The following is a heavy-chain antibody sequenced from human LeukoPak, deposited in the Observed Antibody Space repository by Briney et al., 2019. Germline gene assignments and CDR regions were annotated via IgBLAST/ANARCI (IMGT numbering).Heavy chain of an antibody. V-gene: IGHV5-51*01. CDR2: IYPGDSDT. CDR1: GSSFTSYW. CDR3: ARRGEAMDPFDY. Sequence: GESLKISCKDSGSSFTSYWIGWVRQLPGKGLEWMGIIYPGDSDTRYSPSFQGQVTISADKSINTAYLQWSSLKASDTAIYYCARRGEAMDPFDYWGQGTLVTVSS. J-gene: IGHJ4*02. D-gene: IGHD5-18*01.